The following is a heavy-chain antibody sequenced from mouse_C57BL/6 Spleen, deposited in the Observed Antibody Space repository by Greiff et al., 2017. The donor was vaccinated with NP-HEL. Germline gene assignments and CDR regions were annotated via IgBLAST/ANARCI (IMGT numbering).Heavy chain of an antibody. J-gene: IGHJ3*01. V-gene: IGHV5-16*01. D-gene: IGHD2-5*01. Sequence: EVQVVESEGGLVQPGSSMKLSCTASGFTFSDYYMAWVRQVPEKGLEWVANINYDGSSTYYLDSLKSRFIISRDNAKNILYLQMSSLKSEDTATYYCARGQTYYSNAWFAYWGQGTLVTVSA. CDR3: ARGQTYYSNAWFAY. CDR1: GFTFSDYY. CDR2: INYDGSST.